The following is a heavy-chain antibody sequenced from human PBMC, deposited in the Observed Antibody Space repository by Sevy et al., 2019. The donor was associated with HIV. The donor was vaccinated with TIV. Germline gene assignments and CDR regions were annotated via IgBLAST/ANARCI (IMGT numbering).Heavy chain of an antibody. Sequence: GGSLRLSCAASGFSFISYGMHWVRQAPGKGLEWVAVVSDDGSNKKYADSVKGRFTISRDNSENTLYLQMNSLRAEDTAVYYCANDMNTGCYHEYYFDSWGQGTLVTVSS. V-gene: IGHV3-30*18. CDR1: GFSFISYG. CDR2: VSDDGSNK. CDR3: ANDMNTGCYHEYYFDS. D-gene: IGHD1-26*01. J-gene: IGHJ4*02.